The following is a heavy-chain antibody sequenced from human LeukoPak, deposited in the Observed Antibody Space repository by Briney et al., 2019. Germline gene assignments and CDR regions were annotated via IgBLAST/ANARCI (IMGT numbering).Heavy chain of an antibody. CDR2: IIPIFGTA. CDR3: ARDLVDEVVPAAIDYYYMDV. CDR1: GGTFSSYA. J-gene: IGHJ6*03. V-gene: IGHV1-69*01. D-gene: IGHD2-2*02. Sequence: ASVKVSCKASGGTFSSYAISWVRQAPGQGLEWMGGIIPIFGTANYAQKCQGRVTITADESTSTAYMELSSLRSEDTAVYYCARDLVDEVVPAAIDYYYMDVWGKGTTVTVSS.